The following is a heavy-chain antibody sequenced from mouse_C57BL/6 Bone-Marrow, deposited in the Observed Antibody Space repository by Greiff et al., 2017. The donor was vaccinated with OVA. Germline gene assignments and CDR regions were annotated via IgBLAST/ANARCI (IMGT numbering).Heavy chain of an antibody. V-gene: IGHV1-50*01. CDR3: GSWDFAY. CDR2: IDPSDSYT. D-gene: IGHD1-1*01. CDR1: GYTFTNYY. J-gene: IGHJ3*01. Sequence: QVQLQQPGAEFVKPGASVKLSCKASGYTFTNYYIQWIKQRPGQGLEWIGEIDPSDSYTNYNQKFKGKATLTVDTSSSTAYMQLRSLKSADSAVYYCGSWDFAYWGQGTLVTVSA.